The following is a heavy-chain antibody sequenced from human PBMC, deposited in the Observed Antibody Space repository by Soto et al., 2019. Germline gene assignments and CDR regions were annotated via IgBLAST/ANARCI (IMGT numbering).Heavy chain of an antibody. Sequence: ETLSLTCSATGASISSSSYFWGWVRQPPGKGLEWVSGIGAGDSGTYYADSVKGRFTISRDNSKDTLYLQMNSLRAEDTAVYYCAKGPEQLVHGVFDSWGQGTLVTVSS. CDR1: GASISSSSYF. D-gene: IGHD6-6*01. V-gene: IGHV3-23*01. J-gene: IGHJ4*02. CDR3: AKGPEQLVHGVFDS. CDR2: IGAGDSGT.